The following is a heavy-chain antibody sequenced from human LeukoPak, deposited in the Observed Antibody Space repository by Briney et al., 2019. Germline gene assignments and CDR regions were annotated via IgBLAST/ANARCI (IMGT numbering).Heavy chain of an antibody. J-gene: IGHJ4*02. D-gene: IGHD3-10*01. CDR1: GYTFTSYD. CDR3: ATDLGITMVRGAVY. V-gene: IGHV1-8*03. CDR2: MNPNSGNT. Sequence: GASVKVSCKASGYTFTSYDINWVRHATGQGLEWMGWMNPNSGNTGYAQKFQGRVTITRNTSISTAYMELSSLRSEDTAVYYCATDLGITMVRGAVYWGQGTLVTVSS.